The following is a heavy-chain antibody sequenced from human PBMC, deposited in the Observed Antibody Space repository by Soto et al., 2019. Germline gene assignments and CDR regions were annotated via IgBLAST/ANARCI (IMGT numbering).Heavy chain of an antibody. V-gene: IGHV3-33*01. CDR2: IWYDGSNK. J-gene: IGHJ4*02. CDR3: ARGIMVRGVYYFDY. CDR1: GFTFSSYG. Sequence: QVQLVESGGGVVQPGRSLRLSCAASGFTFSSYGMHWVRQAPDKGLEWVAVIWYDGSNKYYADSVKGRFTISRDNSKNTLYLQMNSLRAEDTAVYYCARGIMVRGVYYFDYWGQGTLVTVSS. D-gene: IGHD3-10*01.